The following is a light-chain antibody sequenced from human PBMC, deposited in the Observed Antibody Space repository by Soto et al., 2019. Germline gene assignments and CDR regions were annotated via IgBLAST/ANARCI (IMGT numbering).Light chain of an antibody. CDR3: QQYNDWPPFS. CDR2: GAS. CDR1: QAVSSN. Sequence: EIVMTQSPATLSVSPGERATLSCRASQAVSSNLAWYQQKPGQAPRLLIYGASTRATGIPARFSGSGSGTEFTLTISSLLSEDFAVYYGQQYNDWPPFSVGPGTRVDIK. J-gene: IGKJ3*01. V-gene: IGKV3-15*01.